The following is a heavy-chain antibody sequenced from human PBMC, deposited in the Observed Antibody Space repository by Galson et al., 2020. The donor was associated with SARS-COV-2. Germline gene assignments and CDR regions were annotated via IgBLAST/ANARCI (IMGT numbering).Heavy chain of an antibody. CDR2: INPSDGST. V-gene: IGHV1-46*01. D-gene: IGHD3-3*01. Sequence: ASVKVSCKASGSTFTRYSMHWVRQAPGQGLEWLGLINPSDGSTTYAQKFQGRVTMTRDTSGTTVYMELSSLRSEDTAAYYCARDSQIGIFGALDYWGQGTLVTVSS. CDR1: GSTFTRYS. J-gene: IGHJ4*02. CDR3: ARDSQIGIFGALDY.